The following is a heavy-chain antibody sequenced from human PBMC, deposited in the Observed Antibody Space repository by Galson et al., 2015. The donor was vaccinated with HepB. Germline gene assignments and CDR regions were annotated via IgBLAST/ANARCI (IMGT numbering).Heavy chain of an antibody. Sequence: SVKVSCKASGGTFSSYTISWVRQAPGQGLEWMGRIIPILGIANYAQKFQGRVTINADKSTSTADMELSRLRSEDTAVYYCARSVADTRNLDYWGQGTLVTVSS. CDR3: ARSVADTRNLDY. V-gene: IGHV1-69*02. J-gene: IGHJ4*02. CDR1: GGTFSSYT. D-gene: IGHD6-19*01. CDR2: IIPILGIA.